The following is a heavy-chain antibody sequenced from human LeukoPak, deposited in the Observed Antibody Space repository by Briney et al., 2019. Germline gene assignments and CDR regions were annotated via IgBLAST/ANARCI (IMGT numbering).Heavy chain of an antibody. J-gene: IGHJ4*02. CDR2: IYYSGST. CDR1: GGSISSYY. CDR3: AGGGRWLRSFFDY. Sequence: SETLSLTCTVSGGSISSYYWSWIRQPPGKGLEWIGYIYYSGSTNYNPSLKSRVTISVDTSKNQFSLKLSSVTAADTAVYYCAGGGRWLRSFFDYWGQGTLVTVSS. D-gene: IGHD5-24*01. V-gene: IGHV4-59*01.